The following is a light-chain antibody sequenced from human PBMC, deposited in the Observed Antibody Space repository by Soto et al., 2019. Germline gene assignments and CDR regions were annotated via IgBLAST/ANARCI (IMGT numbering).Light chain of an antibody. J-gene: IGKJ1*01. V-gene: IGKV1-5*01. CDR3: QQYSGPRT. Sequence: DIKMTQSPSTLSASVGDRVTITCQASQNINYWLAWFQQKLGSPPKLLIFDASNLGHGVPSRFSGGGSGTQFTLNISSLRPDDVATYYCQQYSGPRTFGQGTKVEI. CDR1: QNINYW. CDR2: DAS.